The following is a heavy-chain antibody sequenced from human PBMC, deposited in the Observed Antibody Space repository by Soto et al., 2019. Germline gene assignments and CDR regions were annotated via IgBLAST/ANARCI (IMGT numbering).Heavy chain of an antibody. D-gene: IGHD3-10*01. J-gene: IGHJ6*02. V-gene: IGHV3-30*18. CDR3: AKAILWFGELSGGMDV. CDR1: GFTFSSYG. CDR2: ISYDGSNK. Sequence: PGGSLRLSCAASGFTFSSYGMHWVRQAPGKGLEWVAVISYDGSNKYYADSVKGRFTISRDNSKNTLYLQMNSLRAEDTAVYYCAKAILWFGELSGGMDVWGQGTTVTVSS.